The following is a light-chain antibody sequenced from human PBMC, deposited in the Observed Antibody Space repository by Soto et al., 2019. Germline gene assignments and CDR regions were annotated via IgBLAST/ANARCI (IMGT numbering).Light chain of an antibody. J-gene: IGLJ3*02. CDR1: SSNIGSNT. Sequence: QSVLTQPPSASGTPGQWVTISCSGGSSNIGSNTVHWYQQLPGTAPRLLIYNNHQRPSGVPDRLSASKSGTSASLALTEVQSEDEADYYCASWDDSLNAWVFGGGTKVTVL. CDR3: ASWDDSLNAWV. CDR2: NNH. V-gene: IGLV1-44*01.